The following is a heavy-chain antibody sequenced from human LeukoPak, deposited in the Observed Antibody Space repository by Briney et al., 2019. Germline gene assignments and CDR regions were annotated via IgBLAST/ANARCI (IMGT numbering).Heavy chain of an antibody. CDR1: GGSISSYY. D-gene: IGHD1-7*01. J-gene: IGHJ4*02. CDR2: IYTSGST. CDR3: ARDPRGRQNYYFDY. Sequence: SETLSLTCTVSGGSISSYYWSWIRQPAGKGLEWIGRIYTSGSTNYNPSLKSRVTMSVDTSKNQFSLKLSSVTAADTAVYYCARDPRGRQNYYFDYWGQGTLVTVSS. V-gene: IGHV4-4*07.